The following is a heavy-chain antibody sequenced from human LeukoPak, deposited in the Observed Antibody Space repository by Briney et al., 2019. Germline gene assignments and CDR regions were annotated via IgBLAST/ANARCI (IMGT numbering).Heavy chain of an antibody. V-gene: IGHV1-2*02. CDR3: ARRVRRGDNWFDP. CDR2: INPNSGDT. Sequence: ASVKVSCKASGYTFTGYYIRWVRQAPGQGLEWMGWINPNSGDTNYAQKFQGRVTMTRDTSISTAYMELSRLRSEDTAVYYCARRVRRGDNWFDPWGQGTLVTVSS. J-gene: IGHJ5*02. CDR1: GYTFTGYY. D-gene: IGHD3-10*01.